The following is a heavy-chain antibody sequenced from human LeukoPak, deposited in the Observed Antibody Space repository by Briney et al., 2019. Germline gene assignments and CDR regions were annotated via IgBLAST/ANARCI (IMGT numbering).Heavy chain of an antibody. V-gene: IGHV3-20*04. CDR1: GFTFDDYG. Sequence: GGSLRLSCAASGFTFDDYGMSWVRQAPGKGLEWVSGINWNGGSTGYADSVKGRFTISRGNAKNSLYLQMNSLRAEDTALYYCARAMYYDFWSGYSPFDYWGLGTLVTVSS. D-gene: IGHD3-3*01. CDR2: INWNGGST. J-gene: IGHJ4*02. CDR3: ARAMYYDFWSGYSPFDY.